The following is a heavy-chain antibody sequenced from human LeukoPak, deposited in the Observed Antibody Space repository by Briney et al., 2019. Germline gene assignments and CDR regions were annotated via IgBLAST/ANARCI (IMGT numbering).Heavy chain of an antibody. D-gene: IGHD3-9*01. CDR1: GGSISSYY. J-gene: IGHJ3*02. Sequence: KPSETLSLTCTVSGGSISSYYWSWIRQPPGKGLEWIGYIYYSGSTNYNPSLKSRVTISVDTSKNQFSLKLSSVTAADTAVYYCAREKADWDAAFDIWGQGTMVTVSS. V-gene: IGHV4-59*01. CDR3: AREKADWDAAFDI. CDR2: IYYSGST.